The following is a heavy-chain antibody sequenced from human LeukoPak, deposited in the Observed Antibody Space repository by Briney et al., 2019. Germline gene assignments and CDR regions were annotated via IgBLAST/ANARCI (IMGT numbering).Heavy chain of an antibody. Sequence: PGGSLRLSCAASGFTVSSNYMSWVRQAPGKGLEWVSVIYSGGSTYYADSVKGRFTISRDNSKNTLYLQMNSLRAEDTAVYYCARGEPGYSSSWSGAYFDYWGQGTLVTVSS. V-gene: IGHV3-66*01. CDR1: GFTVSSNY. D-gene: IGHD6-13*01. J-gene: IGHJ4*02. CDR2: IYSGGST. CDR3: ARGEPGYSSSWSGAYFDY.